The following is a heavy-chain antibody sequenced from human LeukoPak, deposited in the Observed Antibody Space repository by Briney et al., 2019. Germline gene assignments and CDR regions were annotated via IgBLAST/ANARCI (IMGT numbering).Heavy chain of an antibody. D-gene: IGHD2/OR15-2a*01. Sequence: ASVKVSCKASGYTFIDNFMHWVRQAPGQGLEWMGWINPNNGDTNYAPKFQGRVTMIRDTSISTAYMELSSLRSGDTAVYYCARTRGSHISMAYLDYWGQGTLVTVSS. J-gene: IGHJ4*02. CDR2: INPNNGDT. V-gene: IGHV1-2*02. CDR3: ARTRGSHISMAYLDY. CDR1: GYTFIDNF.